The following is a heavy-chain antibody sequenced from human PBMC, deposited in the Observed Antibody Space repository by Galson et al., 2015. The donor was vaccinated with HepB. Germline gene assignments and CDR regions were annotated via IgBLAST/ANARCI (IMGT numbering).Heavy chain of an antibody. V-gene: IGHV4-34*01. Sequence: TLSLTCAVYGGSFSGYYWNWIRQPPGKGLEWIGEINHSGRNNCNPSLKSRVTISVDTSKNQFSLKLSSVTAADTAVYYCARGRNDSSGYYYLPDFDYWGQGTLVTVSS. CDR2: INHSGRN. CDR1: GGSFSGYY. D-gene: IGHD3-22*01. J-gene: IGHJ4*02. CDR3: ARGRNDSSGYYYLPDFDY.